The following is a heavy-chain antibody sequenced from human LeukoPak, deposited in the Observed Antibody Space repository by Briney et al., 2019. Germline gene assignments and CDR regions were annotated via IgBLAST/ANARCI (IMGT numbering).Heavy chain of an antibody. CDR3: ARFWGSGGDC. CDR1: GGSVSSSSNY. V-gene: IGHV4-39*02. CDR2: IHYTGTS. D-gene: IGHD7-27*01. J-gene: IGHJ4*02. Sequence: SETLSLTCNVSGGSVSSSSNYWGWIRQPPGKGLEWIGNIHYTGTSYYNPSLQSRVTISVDTSKKHFSLKLSSVTAADTAVYYCARFWGSGGDCWGQGTLATVSS.